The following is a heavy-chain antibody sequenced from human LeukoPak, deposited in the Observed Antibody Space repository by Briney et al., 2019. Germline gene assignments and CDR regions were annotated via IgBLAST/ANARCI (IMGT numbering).Heavy chain of an antibody. J-gene: IGHJ5*02. Sequence: SQTLSLTCAVSGGSISSGGYSWSWIRQPPGKGLEWIGYIYHSGSTYYNPPLKSRVTISVDRSKNQFSLKLSSVTAADTAVYYCATTYQTSEWFDPWGQGTLVTVSS. CDR3: ATTYQTSEWFDP. D-gene: IGHD2-2*01. CDR2: IYHSGST. CDR1: GGSISSGGYS. V-gene: IGHV4-30-2*01.